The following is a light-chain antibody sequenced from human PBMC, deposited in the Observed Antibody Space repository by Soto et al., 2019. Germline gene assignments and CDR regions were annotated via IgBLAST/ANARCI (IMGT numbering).Light chain of an antibody. V-gene: IGKV3-20*01. J-gene: IGKJ5*01. CDR3: QQCGSSPIT. CDR1: QSVSSSY. Sequence: EIVLTQSPGTLSLSPGERATLSCRASQSVSSSYLAWYQQKPGQAPRLLIYGASSRATGIPDRFSGSGSGTDFTLTISRLEPEEFAVYYCQQCGSSPITFGQGTRLEIK. CDR2: GAS.